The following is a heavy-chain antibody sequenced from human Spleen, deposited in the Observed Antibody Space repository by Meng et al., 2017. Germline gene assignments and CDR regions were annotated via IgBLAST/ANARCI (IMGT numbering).Heavy chain of an antibody. CDR2: IYYSGST. CDR3: ARVQNYDFWSGSPEDAFDI. Sequence: SETLSLTCAVYGGSFSGYYWSWIRQPPGKGLEWIGYIYYSGSTNYNPSLKSRVTISVDTSKNQFSLKLSSVTAADTAVYYCARVQNYDFWSGSPEDAFDIWGQGTMVTVSS. CDR1: GGSFSGYY. J-gene: IGHJ3*02. D-gene: IGHD3-3*01. V-gene: IGHV4-59*01.